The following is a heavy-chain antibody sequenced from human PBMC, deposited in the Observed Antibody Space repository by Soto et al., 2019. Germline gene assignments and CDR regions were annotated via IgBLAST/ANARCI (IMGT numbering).Heavy chain of an antibody. CDR1: GFTFRSYA. V-gene: IGHV3-23*01. Sequence: GGSLRLSCAASGFTFRSYAMSWVRQAPGKGLEWVSAISGSGGSTYYADSVKGRFTISRDNSKNTLYLQMNSLRAEDTAVYYCAKDLGPRITMIVVVMGYWGQGTLVTVSS. CDR2: ISGSGGST. D-gene: IGHD3-22*01. J-gene: IGHJ4*02. CDR3: AKDLGPRITMIVVVMGY.